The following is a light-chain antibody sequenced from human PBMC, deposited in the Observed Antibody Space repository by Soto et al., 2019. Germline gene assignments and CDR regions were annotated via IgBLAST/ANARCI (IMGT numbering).Light chain of an antibody. CDR1: QDINKH. CDR3: QNYNGAPLT. V-gene: IGKV1-27*01. Sequence: DIQMTQSPSSLSASIGDRVTVTCRASQDINKHLAWYQQKPGKVPKLLIYAASTLHSGVPSRFSGSGSGTDFTLTISSLQPEDVATYYCQNYNGAPLTFGGGTKVQIK. CDR2: AAS. J-gene: IGKJ4*01.